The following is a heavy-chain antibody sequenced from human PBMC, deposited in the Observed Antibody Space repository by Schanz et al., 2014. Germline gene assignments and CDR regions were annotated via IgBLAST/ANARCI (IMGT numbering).Heavy chain of an antibody. Sequence: QVQLVESGGGVVQPGRSLRLSCATSGLNFDYYGMNWVRQAPGKGLEWVADIGYDGSEKYYVDSVKGRFTISRDNSKDTLYLQESSLTREDTAVYYCARRTILVQGVPMDFWGQGTLVTVSS. CDR1: GLNFDYYG. CDR2: IGYDGSEK. V-gene: IGHV3-33*01. CDR3: ARRTILVQGVPMDF. J-gene: IGHJ4*02. D-gene: IGHD3-10*01.